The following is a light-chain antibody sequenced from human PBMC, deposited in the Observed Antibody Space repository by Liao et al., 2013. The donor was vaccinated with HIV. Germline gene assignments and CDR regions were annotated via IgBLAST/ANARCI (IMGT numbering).Light chain of an antibody. CDR1: KLGDKY. CDR3: QVWDSRSDHVV. V-gene: IGLV3-1*01. Sequence: SYELTQPPSVSVSPGQTASITCSGDKLGDKYACWYQQKPGQSPVLVIYQDSKRPSGIPERFSGSNSGNTATLTISGTQAMDEADYYCQVWDSRSDHVVFGGGTKVTVL. CDR2: QDS. J-gene: IGLJ2*01.